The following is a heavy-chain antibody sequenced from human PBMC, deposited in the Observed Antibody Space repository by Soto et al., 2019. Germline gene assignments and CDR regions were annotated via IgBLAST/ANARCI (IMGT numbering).Heavy chain of an antibody. CDR2: ISNSGGST. Sequence: EVQLLESGGGLVQPGGSLRLSCEASGFTFGNYAMNWVRQAPGKGLQWVSGISNSGGSTYYADSVKGRFTISRDNSNNTLYLQLNSVRAEDTALYYCAKNRHWNYGAPREFDSWGQGTLVTVSS. D-gene: IGHD1-7*01. V-gene: IGHV3-23*01. CDR1: GFTFGNYA. J-gene: IGHJ4*02. CDR3: AKNRHWNYGAPREFDS.